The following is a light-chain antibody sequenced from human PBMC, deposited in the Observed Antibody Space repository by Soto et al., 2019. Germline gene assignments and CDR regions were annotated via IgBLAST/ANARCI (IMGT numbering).Light chain of an antibody. CDR3: MQALKTPST. J-gene: IGKJ2*01. Sequence: DIVMTQSPLSLPVTPGEPASISCRSSQSLLHSNGYNYLDWYLQKPGQSPQLLIYLGSNRASGVPERFSGSGSGTDFTLKISRVEAEDVGIYYCMQALKTPSTFGQGTKLEIK. CDR1: QSLLHSNGYNY. V-gene: IGKV2-28*01. CDR2: LGS.